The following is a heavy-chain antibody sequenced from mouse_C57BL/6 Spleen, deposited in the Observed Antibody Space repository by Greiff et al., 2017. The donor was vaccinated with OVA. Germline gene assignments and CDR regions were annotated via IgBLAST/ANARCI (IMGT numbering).Heavy chain of an antibody. J-gene: IGHJ1*03. Sequence: VQLVESGAELVKPGASVKLSCKASGYTFTEYTIHWVKQRSGQGLEWIGWFYPGSGSIKYNEKFKDKATLTADKSSSTVYMELSRLTSEDSAVYFCARHEEEGYYGSSYWYFDVWGTGTTVTVSS. V-gene: IGHV1-62-2*01. CDR2: FYPGSGSI. CDR3: ARHEEEGYYGSSYWYFDV. D-gene: IGHD1-1*01. CDR1: GYTFTEYT.